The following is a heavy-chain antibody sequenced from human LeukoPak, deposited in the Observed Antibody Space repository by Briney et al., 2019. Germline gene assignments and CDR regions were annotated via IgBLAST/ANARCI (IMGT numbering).Heavy chain of an antibody. CDR1: GYTFTGYY. Sequence: ASVKVSCKASGYTFTGYYIHWVRQAPGQLEWMGWMNPNSGDTDYAQKFQGRVTMTRDTSISTAYMELSRLRSDDTALYYCTRAPSSGPLDYWGQGTLVTVSS. CDR3: TRAPSSGPLDY. CDR2: MNPNSGDT. V-gene: IGHV1-2*02. D-gene: IGHD3-22*01. J-gene: IGHJ4*02.